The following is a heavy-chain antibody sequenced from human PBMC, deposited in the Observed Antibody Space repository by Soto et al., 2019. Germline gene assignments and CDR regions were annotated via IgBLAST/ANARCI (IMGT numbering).Heavy chain of an antibody. Sequence: QITLKESGPTLVKPTQTLTLTCTFSGFSLSTSGVGVGWIRQPPGKALDWLALIYWSDEKRYSPSLSSRLTITKDTSKNQVVLTMTNMDPVDTATYYCAHRRGADYKGCFHYWGQGTLVTVSS. J-gene: IGHJ4*02. CDR1: GFSLSTSGVG. V-gene: IGHV2-5*01. CDR2: IYWSDEK. D-gene: IGHD4-4*01. CDR3: AHRRGADYKGCFHY.